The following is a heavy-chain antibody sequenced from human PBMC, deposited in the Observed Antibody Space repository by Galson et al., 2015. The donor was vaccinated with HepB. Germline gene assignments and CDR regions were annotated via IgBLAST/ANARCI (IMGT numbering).Heavy chain of an antibody. CDR1: GGTFSSYA. J-gene: IGHJ4*02. CDR3: AREEVVATTIDY. Sequence: SVKVSYKASGGTFSSYAISWVRQAPGQGLEWMGGIIPIFGTANYAQKFQGRVTITADKSTSTAYMELSSLRSEDTAVYYCAREEVVATTIDYWGQGTLVTVSS. CDR2: IIPIFGTA. V-gene: IGHV1-69*06. D-gene: IGHD5-12*01.